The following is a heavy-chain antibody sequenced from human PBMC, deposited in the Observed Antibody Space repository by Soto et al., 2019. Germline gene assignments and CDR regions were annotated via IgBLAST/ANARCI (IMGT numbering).Heavy chain of an antibody. D-gene: IGHD2-2*01. V-gene: IGHV3-66*01. Sequence: GRSRRLSWSASGVAVSRSYMSLCRHAPGKGLEWVSVIYSDGNTYYADSVKGRFTISRDNFKNTVYLQMNSLRAEDTAAYYCARAEIEMPTPWGQRP. CDR3: ARAEIEMPTP. CDR1: GVAVSRSY. CDR2: IYSDGNT. J-gene: IGHJ5*02.